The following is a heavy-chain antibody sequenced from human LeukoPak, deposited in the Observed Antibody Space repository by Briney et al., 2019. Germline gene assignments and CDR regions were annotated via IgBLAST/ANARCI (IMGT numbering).Heavy chain of an antibody. Sequence: SETLSLTCAVYGGSFSGYYWSWIRQPPGKGLEWIGEIYHSGSTNYNPSLKSRVTIPIDMSKKQFSLNLSSVTAADTAVYFCARGLSSGWVDYWGQGTLVTVSS. CDR2: IYHSGST. D-gene: IGHD6-19*01. V-gene: IGHV4-34*01. CDR1: GGSFSGYY. J-gene: IGHJ4*02. CDR3: ARGLSSGWVDY.